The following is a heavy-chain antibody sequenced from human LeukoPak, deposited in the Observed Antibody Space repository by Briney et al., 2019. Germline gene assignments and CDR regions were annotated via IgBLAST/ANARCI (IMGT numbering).Heavy chain of an antibody. CDR2: INPNSGGT. D-gene: IGHD6-19*01. V-gene: IGHV1-2*02. Sequence: ASVKVSCKASGGTFSSYAISWVRQAPGQGLEWMGWINPNSGGTNYAQKFQGRVTMTRDTSISTAYMELSSLRSDDTAVYYCARTSSGWALGWFDPWGQGTLVTVSS. CDR1: GGTFSSYA. CDR3: ARTSSGWALGWFDP. J-gene: IGHJ5*02.